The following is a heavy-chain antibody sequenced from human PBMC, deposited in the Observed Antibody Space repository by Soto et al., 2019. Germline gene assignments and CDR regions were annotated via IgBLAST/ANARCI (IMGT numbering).Heavy chain of an antibody. J-gene: IGHJ4*02. V-gene: IGHV4-30-2*01. Sequence: SETLSLTCAVSGGSISSGGYSWSWIRQPPGKGLEWIGYIYHSGSTYYNPSLKSRVTMSVDRSKNQFSLKLSSVTAADTAVYYCARGMTTVTTIDYWGQGTLVTVPQ. CDR3: ARGMTTVTTIDY. D-gene: IGHD4-4*01. CDR2: IYHSGST. CDR1: GGSISSGGYS.